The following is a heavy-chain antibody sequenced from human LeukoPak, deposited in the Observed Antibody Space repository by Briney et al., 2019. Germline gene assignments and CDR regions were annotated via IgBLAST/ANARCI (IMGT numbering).Heavy chain of an antibody. J-gene: IGHJ5*02. D-gene: IGHD2-15*01. Sequence: GGSLRLSCAASGFSHNIYDMVWVRQAPGKGLEWIASIGLSSSYIGYADSVKGRFSISRDNGENSVYLQMNSLRAEDTAVYFCARERSYCSGATCSLDLWGQGTLVTVSS. V-gene: IGHV3-21*01. CDR3: ARERSYCSGATCSLDL. CDR1: GFSHNIYD. CDR2: IGLSSSYI.